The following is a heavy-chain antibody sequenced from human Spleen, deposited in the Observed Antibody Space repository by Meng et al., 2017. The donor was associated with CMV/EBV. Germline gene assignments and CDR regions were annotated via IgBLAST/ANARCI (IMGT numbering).Heavy chain of an antibody. D-gene: IGHD4-11*01. CDR2: INWNGGRT. CDR3: ARGGGSNYGVDY. J-gene: IGHJ4*02. CDR1: GFTFSSYA. V-gene: IGHV3-20*04. Sequence: GGSLRLSCAASGFTFSSYAMHWVRQAPGKGLEWVSGINWNGGRTGYADSVKGRFTISRDNAKNSVYLQMNSLRVEDTALYYCARGGGSNYGVDYWGQGTLVTVSS.